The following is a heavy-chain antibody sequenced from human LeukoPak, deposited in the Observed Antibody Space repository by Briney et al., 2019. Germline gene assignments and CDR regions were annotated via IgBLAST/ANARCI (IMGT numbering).Heavy chain of an antibody. Sequence: PGGSLRLSCAASGFTFSTYAMGWVRQAPGKGLEWVSSISGSGGSRYHADSVKGRFTISRDNSKNTLYLQMDSLRVEDTAVYYCAKRSIAAATFDYWGQGTLVTVSS. V-gene: IGHV3-23*01. CDR2: ISGSGGSR. CDR1: GFTFSTYA. CDR3: AKRSIAAATFDY. D-gene: IGHD6-13*01. J-gene: IGHJ4*02.